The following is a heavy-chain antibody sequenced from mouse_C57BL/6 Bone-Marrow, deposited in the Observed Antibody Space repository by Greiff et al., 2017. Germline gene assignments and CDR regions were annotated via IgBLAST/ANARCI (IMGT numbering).Heavy chain of an antibody. CDR3: ARRRDYGMDY. CDR2: IYPRSGNT. V-gene: IGHV1-81*01. Sequence: QVQLQQSGAELARPGASGKLSCKASGYTFTSYGISWVKQRTGQGLEWIGEIYPRSGNTYYNEKFKGKAKLTADKSSSKAYMELRSLTSEDSAVYFCARRRDYGMDYWGQGTTVTVSS. J-gene: IGHJ4*01. CDR1: GYTFTSYG.